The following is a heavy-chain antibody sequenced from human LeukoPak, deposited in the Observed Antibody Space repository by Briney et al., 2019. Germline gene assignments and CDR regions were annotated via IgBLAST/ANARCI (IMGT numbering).Heavy chain of an antibody. CDR3: AQSKTIYSSYDY. CDR1: GISFSSYA. V-gene: IGHV3-30-3*01. Sequence: GGSLRLSCAASGISFSSYAMHWVRQAPGKGLEWVAVISYDGSNKFYADSVKGRFTISRDNSKNTLNLQMNSLRGEDTAVYYCAQSKTIYSSYDYWGQGTLVTVSS. CDR2: ISYDGSNK. J-gene: IGHJ4*02. D-gene: IGHD6-6*01.